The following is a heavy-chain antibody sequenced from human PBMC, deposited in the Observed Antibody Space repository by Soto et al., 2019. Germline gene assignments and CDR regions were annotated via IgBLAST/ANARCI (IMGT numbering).Heavy chain of an antibody. J-gene: IGHJ4*02. V-gene: IGHV3-15*01. CDR3: TTGRY. CDR2: IKDKTDGGTT. Sequence: GGSLRLSCTASGFTFSNMWMSWVRQAPGKGLEWVGRIKDKTDGGTTDYAAPVKGRFAISRDDSKSRLYLQMNSLKTDDTAVYYCTTGRYWGQGTLVTVSS. CDR1: GFTFSNMW.